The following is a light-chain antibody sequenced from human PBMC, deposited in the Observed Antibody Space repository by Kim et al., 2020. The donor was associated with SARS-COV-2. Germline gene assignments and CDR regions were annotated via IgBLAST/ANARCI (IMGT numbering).Light chain of an antibody. CDR2: KAS. J-gene: IGKJ4*01. V-gene: IGKV1-5*03. Sequence: SGSVGDRATLTCRASETVYTWLAWYKQKPGTAPKLLIYKASTLRSGVPSRFSGSGSGTHFTLTIDSLQPDDFATYYCQQYTTFVTFGGGTKVDIK. CDR1: ETVYTW. CDR3: QQYTTFVT.